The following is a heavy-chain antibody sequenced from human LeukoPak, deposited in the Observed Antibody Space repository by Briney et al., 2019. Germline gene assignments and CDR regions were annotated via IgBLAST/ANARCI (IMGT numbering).Heavy chain of an antibody. CDR2: IYTSGST. J-gene: IGHJ6*03. D-gene: IGHD5-18*01. CDR1: GGSISSYY. CDR3: ARTLSYGQYYYMDV. V-gene: IGHV4-4*09. Sequence: SETLSLTCTVSGGSISSYYWSWTRQPPGKGLEWIGYIYTSGSTNYNPSLKSRVTISVDTSKNQFSLKLSSVTAADTAVYYCARTLSYGQYYYMDVWGKGTTVTVSS.